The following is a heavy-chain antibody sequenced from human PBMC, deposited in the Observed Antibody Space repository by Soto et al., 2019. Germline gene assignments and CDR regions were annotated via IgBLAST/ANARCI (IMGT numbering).Heavy chain of an antibody. CDR3: ARGGSSSDNGMDV. Sequence: ESGGGLVQPGGSLRLSCAASGFSFSTYSMNWVRQAPGKGLEWVSYISSRSYTVYYIDSVKGRFTISRDNAKSSLYLQMNSLRDEDTVVYYCARGGSSSDNGMDVWGQGTTVTVSS. J-gene: IGHJ6*02. CDR2: ISSRSYTV. V-gene: IGHV3-48*02. CDR1: GFSFSTYS. D-gene: IGHD6-6*01.